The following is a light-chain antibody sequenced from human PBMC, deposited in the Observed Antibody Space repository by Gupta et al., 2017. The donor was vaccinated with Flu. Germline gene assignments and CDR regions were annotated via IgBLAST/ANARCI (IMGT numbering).Light chain of an antibody. V-gene: IGLV3-21*02. CDR1: NMGSKT. Sequence: TARITCGGNNMGSKTVHVYQHKPGPGPALVVQEYSHRPSGIPGRLSSSNSGNAATLTISRVEDGDEADYDCHLWAGNGDQRGGVFGGGTKLTVL. J-gene: IGLJ3*02. CDR2: EYS. CDR3: HLWAGNGDQRGGV.